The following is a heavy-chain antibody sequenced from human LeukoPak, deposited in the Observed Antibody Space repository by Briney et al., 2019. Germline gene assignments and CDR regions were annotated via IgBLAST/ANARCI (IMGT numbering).Heavy chain of an antibody. J-gene: IGHJ4*02. D-gene: IGHD6-19*01. V-gene: IGHV3-23*01. CDR3: AKGKAVAGTYYFDY. CDR2: ISGSDVST. CDR1: GLIFSSYA. Sequence: PGGSLRLFCAASGLIFSSYAMSWVRQAPGKGLEWVSGISGSDVSTYYADSVKGRFTISRDNSKNTLYLQMNSLRVEDTAVYYCAKGKAVAGTYYFDYWGQGTLVTVSS.